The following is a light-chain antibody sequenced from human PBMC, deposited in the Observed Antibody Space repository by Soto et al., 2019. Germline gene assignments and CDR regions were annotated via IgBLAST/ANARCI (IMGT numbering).Light chain of an antibody. CDR3: QQYNNWPLAYT. CDR2: GAS. Sequence: EIVMTQSPATLSVSPGERATLSCRASQSVSSKLDWYQQKPGQAPRLLIYGASTRATGIPARFSGSGSGTEFTLTISSLQSEDFVVYYCQQYNNWPLAYTFGQGTKLEIK. V-gene: IGKV3-15*01. CDR1: QSVSSK. J-gene: IGKJ2*01.